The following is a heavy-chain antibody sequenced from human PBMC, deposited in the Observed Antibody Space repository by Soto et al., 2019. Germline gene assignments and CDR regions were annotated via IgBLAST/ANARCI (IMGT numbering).Heavy chain of an antibody. CDR2: INPSGGST. CDR1: GYTFTSYY. CDR3: AREIVVVVAATPRPGHYYYGMDV. Sequence: GASVKVSCKASGYTFTSYYMHWVRQAPGQGLEWIGIINPSGGSTSYAQKFQGRVTMTRDTSTSTVYMELSSLRSEDTAVYYCAREIVVVVAATPRPGHYYYGMDVWGQGTTVTVSS. V-gene: IGHV1-46*01. D-gene: IGHD2-15*01. J-gene: IGHJ6*02.